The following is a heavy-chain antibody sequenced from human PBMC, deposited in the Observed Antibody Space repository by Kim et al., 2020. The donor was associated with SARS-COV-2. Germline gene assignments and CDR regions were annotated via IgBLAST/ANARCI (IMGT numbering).Heavy chain of an antibody. J-gene: IGHJ4*02. D-gene: IGHD5-12*01. Sequence: GGSLRLSCAASGFTFSSFGMHWVRQAPGKGLEWVAHIYYDGSYEYYADSVKGRFTISRDNSKNTLYLQMNGLRVEDTAVYYCARDGEEMATNLSDYLGQGTLVTVSS. V-gene: IGHV3-33*08. CDR3: ARDGEEMATNLSDY. CDR2: IYYDGSYE. CDR1: GFTFSSFG.